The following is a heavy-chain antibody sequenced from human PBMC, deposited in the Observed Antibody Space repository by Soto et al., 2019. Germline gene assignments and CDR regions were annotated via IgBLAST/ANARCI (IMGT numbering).Heavy chain of an antibody. CDR2: INHSGST. CDR1: GGSLSGYY. J-gene: IGHJ5*02. Sequence: PSETLSLTCAVYGGSLSGYYWSWIRQPPGKGLEWIGEINHSGSTNYNPSLKSRVTISVDTSKNQFSLKLSSVTAADTAVYYCAKRRERYYDFWSARAPSWFDPWGQGTLVTVSS. CDR3: AKRRERYYDFWSARAPSWFDP. D-gene: IGHD3-3*01. V-gene: IGHV4-34*01.